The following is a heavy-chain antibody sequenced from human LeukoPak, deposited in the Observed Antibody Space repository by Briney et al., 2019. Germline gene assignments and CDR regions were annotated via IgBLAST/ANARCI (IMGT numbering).Heavy chain of an antibody. CDR1: GFTFSSYT. V-gene: IGHV3-30-3*01. D-gene: IGHD6-19*01. CDR2: ISYDGSNK. Sequence: GGSLRLSCAASGFTFSSYTMSWVRQAPGKGLEWVAVISYDGSNKYYADSVKGRFTISRDNSKNTLYLQMNSLRAEDTAVYYCARGSGDSSGWTSYLGAWFDYWGQGTLVTVSS. J-gene: IGHJ4*02. CDR3: ARGSGDSSGWTSYLGAWFDY.